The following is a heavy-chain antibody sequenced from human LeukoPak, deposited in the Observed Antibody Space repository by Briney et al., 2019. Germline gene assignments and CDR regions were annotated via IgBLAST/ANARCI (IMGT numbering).Heavy chain of an antibody. V-gene: IGHV1-18*04. CDR1: GYTFTGHY. CDR3: ARDTAAAGSGDY. D-gene: IGHD6-13*01. J-gene: IGHJ4*02. Sequence: GASVKVSCKASGYTFTGHYMHWVRQAPGQGLEWMGWISAYNGNTNYAQKLQGRVTMTTDTSTSTAYMELRSLRSDDTAVYYCARDTAAAGSGDYWGQGTLVTVSS. CDR2: ISAYNGNT.